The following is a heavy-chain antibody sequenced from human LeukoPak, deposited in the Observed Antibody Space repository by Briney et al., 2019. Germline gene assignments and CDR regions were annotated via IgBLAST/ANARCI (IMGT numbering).Heavy chain of an antibody. CDR2: IHRDGSEK. D-gene: IGHD2-2*01. J-gene: IGHJ3*02. Sequence: QPGGSLRLSCAASGFTFSNYWMSWVRQAPGKGLEWVANIHRDGSEKYYVDSVKGRFTISRDNAKNSLYLQMNSLRAEDTAVYYCARYCSSTSCNDAFDIWGQGTMVTVSS. V-gene: IGHV3-7*01. CDR1: GFTFSNYW. CDR3: ARYCSSTSCNDAFDI.